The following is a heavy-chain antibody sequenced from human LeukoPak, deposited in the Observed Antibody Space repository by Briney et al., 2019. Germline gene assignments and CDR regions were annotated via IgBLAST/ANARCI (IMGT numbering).Heavy chain of an antibody. CDR1: GFTLSSYW. V-gene: IGHV3-7*04. CDR2: INQDGSEM. J-gene: IGHJ6*02. D-gene: IGHD3-16*01. Sequence: GESLRLSCAASGFTLSSYWMTWVRQAPGKGLQWVANINQDGSEMYYVDSVKGRFTISRDNAKNSLYLQMNSLRAEDTAVYYCARSAGEIYYYYGMDVWGQGTTVTVSS. CDR3: ARSAGEIYYYYGMDV.